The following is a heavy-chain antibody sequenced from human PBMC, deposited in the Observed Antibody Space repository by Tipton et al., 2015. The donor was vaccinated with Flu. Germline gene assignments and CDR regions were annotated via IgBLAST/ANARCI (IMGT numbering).Heavy chain of an antibody. V-gene: IGHV3-7*01. D-gene: IGHD2-2*01. J-gene: IGHJ4*02. CDR1: AFTFNSYW. CDR3: ARTRGGYCSSISCYGDYFDV. CDR2: IKQGGGEK. Sequence: GSLRLSCTASAFTFNSYWMSWVRQAPGKGLEWVANIKQGGGEKYYVDSVKGRFIISRDNAKTSLYLQMNSLRAEDTAVYYCARTRGGYCSSISCYGDYFDVWGKGTLVTV.